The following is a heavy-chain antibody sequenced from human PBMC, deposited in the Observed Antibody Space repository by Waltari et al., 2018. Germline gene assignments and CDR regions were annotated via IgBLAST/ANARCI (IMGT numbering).Heavy chain of an antibody. CDR2: LSYSGAT. CDR1: DVSISSHRHY. J-gene: IGHJ3*01. V-gene: IGHV4-39*01. Sequence: HLQLQESGPGLLTPSETLYLTCSVSDVSISSHRHYWVWIRQPPGQGLEWIGTLSYSGATYSSPSLKSRVTISGDTSRNQLSLILGSVTAADTAVYYCATYIGASIGTAAFDVWGQGTMVTVSA. D-gene: IGHD5-12*01. CDR3: ATYIGASIGTAAFDV.